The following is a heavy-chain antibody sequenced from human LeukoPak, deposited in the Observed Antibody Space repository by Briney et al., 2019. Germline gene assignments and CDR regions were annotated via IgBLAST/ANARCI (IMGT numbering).Heavy chain of an antibody. Sequence: GASVKVSCKASGYTFEGYYMHWVRQAPGQRLEWMGWMNPKSGGAKYAQRFQGRVTMTRDTSLSTAYMELSRLTSGDTAVYYCAKGPYDFWSGYLVYYMDVWGKGTTVIVSS. CDR3: AKGPYDFWSGYLVYYMDV. J-gene: IGHJ6*03. V-gene: IGHV1-2*02. CDR1: GYTFEGYY. D-gene: IGHD3-3*01. CDR2: MNPKSGGA.